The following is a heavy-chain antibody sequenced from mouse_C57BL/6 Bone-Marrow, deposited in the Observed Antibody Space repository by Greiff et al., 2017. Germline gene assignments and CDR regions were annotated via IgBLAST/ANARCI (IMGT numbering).Heavy chain of an antibody. D-gene: IGHD1-1*01. V-gene: IGHV14-4*01. CDR3: TTSTTVVATNFDV. CDR2: IDPENGDT. J-gene: IGHJ1*03. CDR1: GFNIKDDY. Sequence: EVQLQQSGAELVRPGASVKLSCTASGFNIKDDYMHWVKQRPEQGLEWIGWIDPENGDTEYASQFQGKATITADTSSNTAYLQLSSLTSEDTAVYYCTTSTTVVATNFDVWGTGTTVTVSS.